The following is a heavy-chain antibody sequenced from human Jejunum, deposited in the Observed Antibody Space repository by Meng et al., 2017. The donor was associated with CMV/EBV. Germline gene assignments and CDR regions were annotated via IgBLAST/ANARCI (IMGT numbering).Heavy chain of an antibody. CDR3: ARGLDSSSDY. Sequence: CVASGFTLSSYSMNWVRQAPGKGLEWVSYISSSSNYIHYSDSVKGRFTISTDNAKNSLFLQMNSLRAEDTGVYYCARGLDSSSDYWGQGIMVTVSS. CDR2: ISSSSNYI. V-gene: IGHV3-21*01. CDR1: GFTLSSYS. J-gene: IGHJ4*02. D-gene: IGHD6-6*01.